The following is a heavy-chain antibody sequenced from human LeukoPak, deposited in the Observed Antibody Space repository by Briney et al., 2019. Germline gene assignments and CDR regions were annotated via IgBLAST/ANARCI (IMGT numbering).Heavy chain of an antibody. V-gene: IGHV3-23*01. J-gene: IGHJ4*02. D-gene: IGHD2/OR15-2a*01. CDR1: GFTFSVYA. CDR2: ISDSGGST. CDR3: AKSHSLEYRGYFDY. Sequence: GGSLRLSCATSGFTFSVYAMSWVRQAPGRGWEGVPIISDSGGSTYYADYVKGRFTISRGNSKNTLYLLMNELSAEDTAVYYCAKSHSLEYRGYFDYWGQGTLVTVSS.